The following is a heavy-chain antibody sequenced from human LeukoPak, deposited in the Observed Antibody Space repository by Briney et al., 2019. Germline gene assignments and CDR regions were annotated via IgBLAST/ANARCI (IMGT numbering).Heavy chain of an antibody. CDR3: ARTQSYGSGSYYKSPRYFDY. D-gene: IGHD3-10*01. V-gene: IGHV4-38-2*01. Sequence: SETLSLTCAVSGYSISSGYYWGWIRQPPGKGLEWIGEINHSGSTNYNPSLKSRVTISVDTSKNQFSLKLSSVTAADTAVYYCARTQSYGSGSYYKSPRYFDYWGQGTLVTVSS. CDR2: INHSGST. CDR1: GYSISSGYY. J-gene: IGHJ4*02.